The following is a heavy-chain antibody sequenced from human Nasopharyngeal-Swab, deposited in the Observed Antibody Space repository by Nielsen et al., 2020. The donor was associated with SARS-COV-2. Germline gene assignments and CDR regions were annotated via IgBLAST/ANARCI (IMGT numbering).Heavy chain of an antibody. J-gene: IGHJ4*02. CDR1: GYSFTSYW. V-gene: IGHV5-51*01. CDR3: ARRAVTLGYFDY. Sequence: KVSCKGSGYSFTSYWIGWVRQMPGKGLEWMGIIYPGDSDTRYSPSFQGQVTISADKSISTAYLQWSSLKASDTAMHYCARRAVTLGYFDYWGQGTLVTVSS. D-gene: IGHD4-17*01. CDR2: IYPGDSDT.